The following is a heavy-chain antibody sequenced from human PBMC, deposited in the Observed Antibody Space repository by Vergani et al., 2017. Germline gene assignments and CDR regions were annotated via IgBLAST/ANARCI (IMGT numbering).Heavy chain of an antibody. CDR3: VKDPRDIVAVPGPHDY. D-gene: IGHD2-2*01. J-gene: IGHJ4*02. Sequence: EVQLLESGGGLVQPGGSLRLSCAASGFTFSSYAMCWVRQAPGKGLEWVSSISVYDGRTFYADSVKGRFTISRDNSKNTLYLQMNSLRAEDTAVYFCVKDPRDIVAVPGPHDYWGQGTLVTVSS. CDR1: GFTFSSYA. CDR2: ISVYDGRT. V-gene: IGHV3-23*01.